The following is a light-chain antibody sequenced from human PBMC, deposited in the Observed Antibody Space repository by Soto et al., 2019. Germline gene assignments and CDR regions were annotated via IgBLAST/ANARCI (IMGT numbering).Light chain of an antibody. CDR3: QQYGSSPT. CDR1: QSVSSSY. CDR2: GAS. J-gene: IGKJ2*01. Sequence: EIVLTQSPGTLSLSPGERATLSCRASQSVSSSYFSWYQQKPGPAPRLLIYGASSRATGLPDRFSGSGSGTDITLTSSRLEHEDVAVYYCQQYGSSPTFGHGTKVEIK. V-gene: IGKV3-20*01.